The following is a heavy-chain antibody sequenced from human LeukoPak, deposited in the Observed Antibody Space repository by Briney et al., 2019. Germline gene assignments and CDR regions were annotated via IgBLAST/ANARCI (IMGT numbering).Heavy chain of an antibody. V-gene: IGHV3-11*01. CDR2: INQRGDTI. CDR1: GFTFSDYS. D-gene: IGHD3-10*01. J-gene: IGHJ4*02. CDR3: AREWISGSGSPTDY. Sequence: GSLRLSCAASGFTFSDYSMTWIRQAPGKGLEWVSYINQRGDTIDYADSVKGRFTISRDNARNSLYLQMNSLRAEDTAVYYCAREWISGSGSPTDYWGREPWSPSPQ.